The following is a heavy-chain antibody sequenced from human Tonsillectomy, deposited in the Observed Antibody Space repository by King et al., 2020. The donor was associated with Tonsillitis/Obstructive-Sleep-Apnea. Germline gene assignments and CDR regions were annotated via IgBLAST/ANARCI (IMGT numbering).Heavy chain of an antibody. D-gene: IGHD3-22*01. CDR2: IYHSGST. J-gene: IGHJ2*01. CDR1: GGSISSGGYY. V-gene: IGHV4-31*03. Sequence: VQLQESGPGLVKPSQTLSLTCTVSGGSISSGGYYWSWIRQHPGKGLEWIGYIYHSGSTSYNPSLKSRVTMSIDTSKNQFSMKRSSVTAADTAMYFCAKSDSIAYYYVEGWYFDLWGRGTLVSVSS. CDR3: AKSDSIAYYYVEGWYFDL.